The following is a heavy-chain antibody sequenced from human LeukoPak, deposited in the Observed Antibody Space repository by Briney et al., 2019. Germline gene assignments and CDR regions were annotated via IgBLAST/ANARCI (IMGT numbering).Heavy chain of an antibody. CDR1: GYTFTSYG. D-gene: IGHD2-2*01. Sequence: ASVKVSCKASGYTFTSYGISWVRQAPGHGLEWMGWISAYNGNTNYAQKLQGRVAMTTDTSTSTAYMELGSLRSDDTAVYYCARVYCSSNSCSTRPTSDWYFDLWGRGTLVTVSS. CDR3: ARVYCSSNSCSTRPTSDWYFDL. J-gene: IGHJ2*01. V-gene: IGHV1-18*01. CDR2: ISAYNGNT.